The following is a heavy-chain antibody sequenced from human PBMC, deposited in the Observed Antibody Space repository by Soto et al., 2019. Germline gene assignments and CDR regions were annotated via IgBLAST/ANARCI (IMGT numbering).Heavy chain of an antibody. CDR2: ISYDGSNK. CDR3: AKALALGGDDDY. J-gene: IGHJ4*02. Sequence: QVQLVESGGGVVQPGRSLRLSCAASGFTFSSYGMHWVRQAPGKGLEWVAVISYDGSNKYYADSVKGRFTISRDNSKNTMYLKMNSLRAEDTAVYYCAKALALGGDDDYWGQGTLVTVSS. V-gene: IGHV3-30*18. CDR1: GFTFSSYG. D-gene: IGHD2-21*02.